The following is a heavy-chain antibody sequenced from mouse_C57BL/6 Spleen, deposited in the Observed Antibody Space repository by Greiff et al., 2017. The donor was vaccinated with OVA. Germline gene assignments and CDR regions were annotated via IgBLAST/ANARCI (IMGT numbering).Heavy chain of an antibody. Sequence: EVQLVESGGGLVKPGGSLKLSCAASGFTFSSYAMSWVRQTPEKRLEWVATISDGGSYTYYPDNVKGRVTISRDNAKNNPYQQMSHLKSEETDMYYCERDHRDYYAMDDWGQGTSVTVSS. V-gene: IGHV5-4*01. CDR1: GFTFSSYA. CDR3: ERDHRDYYAMDD. CDR2: ISDGGSYT. J-gene: IGHJ4*01.